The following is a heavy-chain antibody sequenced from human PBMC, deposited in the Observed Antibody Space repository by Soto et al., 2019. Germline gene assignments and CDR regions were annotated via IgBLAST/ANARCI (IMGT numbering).Heavy chain of an antibody. V-gene: IGHV3-21*01. J-gene: IGHJ4*02. CDR3: ARGTLDIVLMVYAIPADYFDY. Sequence: KPGGSLRLSCAASGFTFSSYSMNWVRQAPGKGLEWVSSISSSSSYIYYADSVEGRFTISRDNAKNSLYLQMNSLRAEDTAVYYCARGTLDIVLMVYAIPADYFDYWGQGTLVTVSS. CDR2: ISSSSSYI. CDR1: GFTFSSYS. D-gene: IGHD2-8*01.